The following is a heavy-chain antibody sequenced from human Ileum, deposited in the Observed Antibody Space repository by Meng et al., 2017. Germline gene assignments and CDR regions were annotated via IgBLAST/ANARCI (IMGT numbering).Heavy chain of an antibody. CDR2: ISGSGDST. CDR3: AKLLGVSVVIQVDC. V-gene: IGHV3-23*01. CDR1: GFTFSYYA. J-gene: IGHJ4*02. D-gene: IGHD3-16*02. Sequence: GGSLRLSCAASGFTFSYYAMSWVRQAPGKGLEWVSAISGSGDSTYYADSVKGRFTISRDNSKNTLYLKMNSLRAEDTAVYYCAKLLGVSVVIQVDCWGQGTLVTVSS.